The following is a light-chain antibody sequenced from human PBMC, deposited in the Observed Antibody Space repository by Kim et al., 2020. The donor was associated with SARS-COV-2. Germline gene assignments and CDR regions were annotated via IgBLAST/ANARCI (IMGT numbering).Light chain of an antibody. Sequence: ALGRKSRTRRQGNDHSSYYASGWQPRPGQPPLLVINGENNRHSGSPHRFAGSNSVNTASLTITGAQAEDEADYYCSSRDINVNQLIIGGGTQLTVL. CDR1: DHSSYY. CDR3: SSRDINVNQLI. J-gene: IGLJ2*01. CDR2: GEN. V-gene: IGLV3-19*01.